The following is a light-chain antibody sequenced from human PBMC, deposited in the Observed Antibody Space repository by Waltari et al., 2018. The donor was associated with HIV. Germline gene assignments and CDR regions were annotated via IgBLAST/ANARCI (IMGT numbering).Light chain of an antibody. CDR1: NSDVGAYHS. CDR3: SSYTITTAIV. CDR2: EVT. Sequence: QSALTQPASVSGSPGQSITISCPGPNSDVGAYHSVSWYQQHPGKAPKLLIYEVTNRPPGISNRFSGSKSGNTASMTISGLQPEDEADYYCSSYTITTAIVFGGGTKLTVL. V-gene: IGLV2-14*01. J-gene: IGLJ2*01.